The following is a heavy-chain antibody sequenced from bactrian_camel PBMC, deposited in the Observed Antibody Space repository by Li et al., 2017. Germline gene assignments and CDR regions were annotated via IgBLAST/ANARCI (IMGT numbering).Heavy chain of an antibody. Sequence: HVQLVESGGGSVQAGGSLVLSCSASEDTSGHCMGWFRQVPGKAREAVASSYPGAGPERDTFIADSVKGRFTISLDSAKTTVFLQMRSLKPEDTAMYYCAPVSFGTCTKVHGVNDFGAWGQGTQVTVS. J-gene: IGHJ6*01. D-gene: IGHD5*01. CDR2: SYPGAGPERDT. CDR3: APVSFGTCTKVHGVNDFGA. V-gene: IGHV3S45*01. CDR1: EDTSGHC.